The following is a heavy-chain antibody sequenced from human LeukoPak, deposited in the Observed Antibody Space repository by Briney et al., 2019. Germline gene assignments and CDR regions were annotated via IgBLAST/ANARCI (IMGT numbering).Heavy chain of an antibody. V-gene: IGHV4-4*09. CDR1: GDSFGGYY. Sequence: SETLSLTCTVSGDSFGGYYWTWIRQPPGKGLEWIGYIHTSGGTNYNPSLKSRVTMSVDTSKNQFSLKLSSVTAADTAVYYCARDHGYSYGPPPGFFDYWGQGTLVTVSS. J-gene: IGHJ4*02. CDR3: ARDHGYSYGPPPGFFDY. D-gene: IGHD5-18*01. CDR2: IHTSGGT.